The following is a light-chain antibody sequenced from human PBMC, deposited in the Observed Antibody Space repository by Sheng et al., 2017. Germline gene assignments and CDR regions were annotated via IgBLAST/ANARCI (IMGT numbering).Light chain of an antibody. J-gene: IGKJ3*01. CDR1: QSVSSN. Sequence: ETVMTQSPATLSVSPGERATLSCRASQSVSSNLAWYQQKPGQAPXLLIYGASTRATGIPARFSGSGSGTEFTLTISSLQSEDFAVYYCQQYNNWPPRGTFGPGTKVDIK. CDR3: QQYNNWPPRGT. V-gene: IGKV3-15*01. CDR2: GAS.